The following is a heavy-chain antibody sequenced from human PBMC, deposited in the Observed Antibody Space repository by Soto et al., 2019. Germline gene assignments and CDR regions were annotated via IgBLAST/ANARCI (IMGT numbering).Heavy chain of an antibody. CDR1: GYTFTSYG. CDR3: ARAIVGATEYYGMDV. V-gene: IGHV1-18*01. CDR2: ISVYNGNT. Sequence: WASVKVSCKASGYTFTSYGITWVRQAPGQGLEWMGGISVYNGNTNYAQKLQGRVTITTDTSTSTAYMELSSLRSEDTAVYYCARAIVGATEYYGMDVWGQGTTVTVS. D-gene: IGHD1-26*01. J-gene: IGHJ6*02.